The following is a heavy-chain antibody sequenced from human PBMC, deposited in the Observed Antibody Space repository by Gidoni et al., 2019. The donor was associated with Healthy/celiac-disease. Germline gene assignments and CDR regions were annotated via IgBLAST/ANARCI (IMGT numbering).Heavy chain of an antibody. Sequence: EVQLVESGGGLVKPGGSLRLSCAASGFTFSSYSMNWVRQAPGKGLGWVSSISSSSSYIYYADSVKGRFTISRDNAKNSLYLQMNSLRAEDTAVYYCARDGEGSSGYLPDYWGQGTLVTVSS. D-gene: IGHD3-22*01. CDR3: ARDGEGSSGYLPDY. V-gene: IGHV3-21*01. CDR2: ISSSSSYI. J-gene: IGHJ4*02. CDR1: GFTFSSYS.